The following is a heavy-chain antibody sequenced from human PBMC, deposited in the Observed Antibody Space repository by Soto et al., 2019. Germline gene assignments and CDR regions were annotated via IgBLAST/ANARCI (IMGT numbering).Heavy chain of an antibody. CDR1: GFTFSSYS. Sequence: EVQLVESGGGLVQPGGSLRLSCAASGFTFSSYSMNWVRQAPGKGLEWVSSISSSSSTIYYADSVKGRFTISRDNAKNSLYLQMNSLRAEDTAVYYCARHPERIAEIGWFDPWGQGTRVTVSS. V-gene: IGHV3-48*01. D-gene: IGHD6-13*01. J-gene: IGHJ5*02. CDR2: ISSSSSTI. CDR3: ARHPERIAEIGWFDP.